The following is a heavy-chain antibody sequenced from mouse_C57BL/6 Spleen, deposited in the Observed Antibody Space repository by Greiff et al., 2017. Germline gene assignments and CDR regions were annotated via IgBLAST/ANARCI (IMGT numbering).Heavy chain of an antibody. J-gene: IGHJ2*01. CDR3: ARRYYGDY. CDR1: GYSFTGYF. V-gene: IGHV1-20*01. CDR2: INPYNGDT. Sequence: VQLQQSGPELVKPGDSVKISCKASGYSFTGYFMNWVMQSHGKSLEWIGRINPYNGDTFYNQKFKGKATLTVDKSSSTAHMELRSLTSEDSAGYYCARRYYGDYWGQGTTLTVSS.